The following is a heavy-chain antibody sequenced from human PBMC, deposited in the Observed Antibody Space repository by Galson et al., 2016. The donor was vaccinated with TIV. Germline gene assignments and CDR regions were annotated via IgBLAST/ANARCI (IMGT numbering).Heavy chain of an antibody. Sequence: LRLSCAASGFIFSNYAIHWVRQPPGKGLEWVALIWYDGSRKTYVDSVKGRFTISRDDSKNAAFLQMNNLRAEDTAVYYCARGPYLSGSYQNWYFDLWGRGTLVIGSS. V-gene: IGHV3-33*01. D-gene: IGHD1-26*01. J-gene: IGHJ2*01. CDR2: IWYDGSRK. CDR3: ARGPYLSGSYQNWYFDL. CDR1: GFIFSNYA.